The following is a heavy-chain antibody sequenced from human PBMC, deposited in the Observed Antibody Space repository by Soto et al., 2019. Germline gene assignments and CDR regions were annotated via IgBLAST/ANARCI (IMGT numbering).Heavy chain of an antibody. V-gene: IGHV4-59*08. D-gene: IGHD6-13*01. CDR3: AGQTEYSSSWYSRGAGSWFDP. CDR2: IYYSGST. Sequence: PSETLSLTCTVSGGSISSYYWSWIRQPPGKGLEWIGYIYYSGSTNYNPSLKSRVTISVDTSKNQFSLKLSSVTAADTAVYYCAGQTEYSSSWYSRGAGSWFDPWGQGTLVTVSS. J-gene: IGHJ5*02. CDR1: GGSISSYY.